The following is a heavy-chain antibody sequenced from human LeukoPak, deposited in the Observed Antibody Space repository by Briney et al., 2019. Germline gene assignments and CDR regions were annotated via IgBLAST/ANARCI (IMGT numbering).Heavy chain of an antibody. CDR1: GYTLTELS. J-gene: IGHJ3*02. D-gene: IGHD2-2*02. CDR3: AGTHCSSTSCFTRDAFDI. CDR2: FDPEDGET. V-gene: IGHV1-24*01. Sequence: ASVKVSCKVSGYTLTELSMHWVRQAPGKGLEWMGGFDPEDGETIYAQKFQGRVTITADKSTSTAYMELSSLRSEDTAVYYCAGTHCSSTSCFTRDAFDIWGQGTMVTVSS.